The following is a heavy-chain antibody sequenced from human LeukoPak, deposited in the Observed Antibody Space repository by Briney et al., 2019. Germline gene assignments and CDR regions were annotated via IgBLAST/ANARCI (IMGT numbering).Heavy chain of an antibody. CDR2: TSPKRGDT. CDR1: GYTFTSYD. Sequence: ASVKVSCKASGYTFTSYDINWVRQATGQGLEWMGWTSPKRGDTGYAQTFQGRITMTRDTSINTAYMELNSLTSEDTAVYYCARTNLADCGGECETDAFDAWGHGTMVTVSS. D-gene: IGHD2-21*01. CDR3: ARTNLADCGGECETDAFDA. V-gene: IGHV1-8*01. J-gene: IGHJ3*01.